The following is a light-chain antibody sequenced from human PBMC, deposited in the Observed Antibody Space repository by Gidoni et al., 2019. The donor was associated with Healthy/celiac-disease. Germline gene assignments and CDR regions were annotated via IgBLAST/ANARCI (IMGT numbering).Light chain of an antibody. Sequence: QSVLTQPPPVSGAPGQRVTISCTGSSSNIGAGYDVPWYQQLPGTAPKLLIYGNSNRPSGVPDRFSGSKSGTSASLAITGLQAEDEADYYCQSYDSSLIYVVFGGGTKLTVL. CDR3: QSYDSSLIYVV. V-gene: IGLV1-40*01. J-gene: IGLJ2*01. CDR2: GNS. CDR1: SSNIGAGYD.